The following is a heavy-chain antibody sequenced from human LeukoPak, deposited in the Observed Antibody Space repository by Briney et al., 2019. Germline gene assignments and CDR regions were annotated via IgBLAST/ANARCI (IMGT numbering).Heavy chain of an antibody. Sequence: GASVKVSCKASGYTFANYDITWVRQAPGRGLEWMGWMNPYSTNTGYARKFQGRLSMTRDTSITTAYMELSSLTSEDTAVYYCARATRGELLSELWGQGSPITVSS. CDR1: GYTFANYD. D-gene: IGHD2-21*02. J-gene: IGHJ4*02. CDR3: ARATRGELLSEL. CDR2: MNPYSTNT. V-gene: IGHV1-8*01.